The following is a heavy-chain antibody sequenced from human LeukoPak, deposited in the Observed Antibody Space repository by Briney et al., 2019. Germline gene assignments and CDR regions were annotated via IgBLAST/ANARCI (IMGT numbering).Heavy chain of an antibody. J-gene: IGHJ6*03. CDR3: AGGGIVRGAYYYYYMDV. Sequence: SETLSLTCTVSGGSISSYYWSWIRQPPGKGLEWIGYIYYSGSTNYNPSLKSRVTISVDTSKNQFSLKLSSVTAADTAVYYCAGGGIVRGAYYYYYMDVWGKGTTVTISS. V-gene: IGHV4-59*01. CDR2: IYYSGST. CDR1: GGSISSYY. D-gene: IGHD3-10*01.